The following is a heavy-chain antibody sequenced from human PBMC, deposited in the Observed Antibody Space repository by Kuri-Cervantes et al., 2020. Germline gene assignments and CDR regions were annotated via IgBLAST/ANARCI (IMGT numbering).Heavy chain of an antibody. CDR3: TKDQRFYYGSSGYYFDY. Sequence: LSLTCAVYGGSFSGYYWSWIRQPPGKGLEWVAAISSDGNNDFYADSVKGRFSISRDKSKYTVYLQMNSLRAEDTAVYYCTKDQRFYYGSSGYYFDYWGQGTLVTVSS. J-gene: IGHJ4*02. CDR2: ISSDGNND. V-gene: IGHV3-30-3*02. CDR1: GGSFSGYY. D-gene: IGHD3-22*01.